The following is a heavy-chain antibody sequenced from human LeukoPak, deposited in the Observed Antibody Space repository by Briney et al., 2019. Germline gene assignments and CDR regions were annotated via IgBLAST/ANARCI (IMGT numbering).Heavy chain of an antibody. CDR2: ISGSGGST. CDR1: GFTFNNYN. CDR3: ARRAGAYSHPYDY. J-gene: IGHJ4*02. V-gene: IGHV3-23*01. D-gene: IGHD4/OR15-4a*01. Sequence: GGSLRLSCAASGFTFNNYNMNWVRQAPGKGLEWVSAISGSGGSTYYADSVKGRFTTSRDNSKNTLYLQMNSPRAEDTAVYYCARRAGAYSHPYDYWGQGTLVTVSS.